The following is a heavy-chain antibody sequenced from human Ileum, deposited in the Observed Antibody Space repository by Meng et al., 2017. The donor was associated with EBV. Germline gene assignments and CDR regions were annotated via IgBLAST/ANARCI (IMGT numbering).Heavy chain of an antibody. Sequence: EVQLVESGGGLFQPGGSLRLSCATSGFTFSSYWMHWVRQAPGKGLVWVSRLNSDGTNTAYADSVRGRFTIFRDNAKNTLYLQMNSLRAEDTAVYYCSRDLVGSDDYWGQGTLVTVSS. CDR2: LNSDGTNT. D-gene: IGHD6-6*01. V-gene: IGHV3-74*01. CDR3: SRDLVGSDDY. J-gene: IGHJ4*02. CDR1: GFTFSSYW.